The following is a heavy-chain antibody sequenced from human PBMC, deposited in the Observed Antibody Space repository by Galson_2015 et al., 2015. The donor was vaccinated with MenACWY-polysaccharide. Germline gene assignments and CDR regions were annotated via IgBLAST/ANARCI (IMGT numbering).Heavy chain of an antibody. Sequence: SLRLSCAPSGFTFSNAWMSWVRQAPGKGLEWVGRIKSKIDGGTTDYAAPVKGRFTISRDDSKNTLYLQMNSLKTEDTAVYYCTTEYYYDSSGLFDYWGQGTLVTVSS. CDR3: TTEYYYDSSGLFDY. D-gene: IGHD3-22*01. CDR1: GFTFSNAW. J-gene: IGHJ4*02. CDR2: IKSKIDGGTT. V-gene: IGHV3-15*01.